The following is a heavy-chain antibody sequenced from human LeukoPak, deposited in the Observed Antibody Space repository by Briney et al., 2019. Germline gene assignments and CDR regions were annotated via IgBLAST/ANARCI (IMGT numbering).Heavy chain of an antibody. D-gene: IGHD4-17*01. Sequence: GGSLRLSCTASGFTFGDYAMSWFRQAPGKGLEWVSGISGSGGSTYYADSVKGRFTISRDNSRNTLYLQMNSLRAEDTAVHYCAKVTGDYGAFDIWGQGTMVTVSS. J-gene: IGHJ3*02. CDR1: GFTFGDYA. V-gene: IGHV3-23*01. CDR2: ISGSGGST. CDR3: AKVTGDYGAFDI.